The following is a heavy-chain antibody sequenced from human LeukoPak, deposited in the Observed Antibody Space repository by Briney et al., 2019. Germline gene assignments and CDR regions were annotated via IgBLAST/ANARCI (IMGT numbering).Heavy chain of an antibody. Sequence: ASVKVSCNASGYTFTNYDINWVRQASGQGLEWMGWMKPNSGNTGSAQKFQGRVTMTSNTSISTAYMELSSLRSEDTAVYYCARGLRREQQLLRAFDYWGQGTPVTVSS. CDR2: MKPNSGNT. V-gene: IGHV1-8*01. J-gene: IGHJ4*02. CDR3: ARGLRREQQLLRAFDY. D-gene: IGHD6-13*01. CDR1: GYTFTNYD.